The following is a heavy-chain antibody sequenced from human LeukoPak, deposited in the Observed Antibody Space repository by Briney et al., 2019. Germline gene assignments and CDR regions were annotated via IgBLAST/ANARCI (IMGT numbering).Heavy chain of an antibody. V-gene: IGHV3-74*01. D-gene: IGHD1-14*01. CDR1: GFTFSTYW. Sequence: GGSLRLSCAASGFTFSTYWVHWVRQAPGQGLVWVSRINPDGSRTDYADSVKGRFTISRDNAKNTLYLQMNSLRAEDTAVYFCARDLRRNREYWGQGTLVTVSS. CDR3: ARDLRRNREY. J-gene: IGHJ4*02. CDR2: INPDGSRT.